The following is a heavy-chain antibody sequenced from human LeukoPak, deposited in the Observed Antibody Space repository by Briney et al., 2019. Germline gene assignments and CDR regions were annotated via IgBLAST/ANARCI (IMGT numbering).Heavy chain of an antibody. CDR2: ISWDGSGT. D-gene: IGHD7-27*01. Sequence: GGSLRLSCAASGFTFEDHTMHWVRQAPGKGLEWDSLISWDGSGTYYADSVKGRFTISRDNSKNSLFLQMTSLTTEDTAFYYCAKNGGDLGMGYFDYWGQGTLVTVSS. J-gene: IGHJ4*02. CDR1: GFTFEDHT. CDR3: AKNGGDLGMGYFDY. V-gene: IGHV3-43*01.